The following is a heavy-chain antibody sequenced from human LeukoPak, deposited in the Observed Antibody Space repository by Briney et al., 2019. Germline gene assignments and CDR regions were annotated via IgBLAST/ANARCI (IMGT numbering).Heavy chain of an antibody. CDR2: ILYDGSNK. J-gene: IGHJ3*02. Sequence: PGRSLRLSCAASEFTFSSYAMHWVRQAPGKGLEWVAVILYDGSNKKYADSVKGRFTISRDNSESTLYLQMNSLRAEDTAVYYCATASRLSYDTFDIWGQGTVVTVSS. CDR1: EFTFSSYA. V-gene: IGHV3-30*03. CDR3: ATASRLSYDTFDI. D-gene: IGHD2/OR15-2a*01.